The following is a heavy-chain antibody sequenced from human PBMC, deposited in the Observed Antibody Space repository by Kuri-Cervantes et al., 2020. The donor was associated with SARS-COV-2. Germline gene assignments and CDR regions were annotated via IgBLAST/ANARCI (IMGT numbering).Heavy chain of an antibody. D-gene: IGHD5-24*01. J-gene: IGHJ4*02. CDR2: ITPFNGNT. CDR3: ARGGGGGKDGYNFDY. CDR1: VYTFTYRY. Sequence: SSVNVSCKASVYTFTYRYLHWVRQAPGQALEWMGEITPFNGNTNYAQKFQDRVTITRNRSMSTAYMELSSLRSEDTAVSYCARGGGGGKDGYNFDYWGQGTLVTVSS. V-gene: IGHV1-45*02.